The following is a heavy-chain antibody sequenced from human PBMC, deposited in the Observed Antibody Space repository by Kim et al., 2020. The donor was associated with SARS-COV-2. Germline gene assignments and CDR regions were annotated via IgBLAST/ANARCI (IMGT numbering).Heavy chain of an antibody. J-gene: IGHJ4*02. CDR1: GYTLTELS. CDR3: ATLPAVWGLSSQLTY. CDR2: FEPEDGET. V-gene: IGHV1-24*01. D-gene: IGHD3-16*02. Sequence: ASVKVSCKVSGYTLTELSMHWVRQAPGKGLEWMGGFEPEDGETIYAQKFQGRVTMTEDTSTDTAYMELSSLRSEDTAVYYCATLPAVWGLSSQLTYWGQGTLVTVPP.